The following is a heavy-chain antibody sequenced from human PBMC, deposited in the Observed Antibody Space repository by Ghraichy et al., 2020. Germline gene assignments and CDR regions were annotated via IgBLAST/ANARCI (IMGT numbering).Heavy chain of an antibody. J-gene: IGHJ4*02. CDR1: GFTFSSYA. V-gene: IGHV3-23*01. Sequence: GGSLRLSCAASGFTFSSYAMNWVRQAPGKGLEWVSNISGSGGSTYYADSVKGRFTISRDNSKNTLYLQMNSLRAEDTAVYYCAKDASNWGNFYFDYWGQGTLVTVSS. CDR3: AKDASNWGNFYFDY. CDR2: ISGSGGST. D-gene: IGHD7-27*01.